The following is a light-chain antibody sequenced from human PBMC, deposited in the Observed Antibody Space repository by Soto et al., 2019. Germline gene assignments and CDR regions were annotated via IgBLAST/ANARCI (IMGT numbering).Light chain of an antibody. Sequence: QSVLTQPASVSGSPGQSITISCTGTNSDVGAFEYVSWYQQHPGKAPKILIYEVSNRPSGVSNRFSGSKSGNTASLTISGLQAEDEADYYCSSYTGSTTVVFGEGTQLTVL. V-gene: IGLV2-14*01. CDR2: EVS. J-gene: IGLJ2*01. CDR1: NSDVGAFEY. CDR3: SSYTGSTTVV.